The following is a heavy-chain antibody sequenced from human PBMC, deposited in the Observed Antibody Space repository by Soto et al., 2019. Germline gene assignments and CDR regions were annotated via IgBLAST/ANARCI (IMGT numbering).Heavy chain of an antibody. CDR2: ISSSSSTI. J-gene: IGHJ3*02. V-gene: IGHV3-48*01. D-gene: IGHD3-3*01. CDR3: ARDWKDDLGYAFDI. CDR1: GFTFSSYS. Sequence: GGSLRLSCAASGFTFSSYSMNWVRQAPGKGLEWVSYISSSSSTIYYADSVKGRFTISRDNAKNSLYLQMNSLRAEDTAVYYCARDWKDDLGYAFDIWGQGTMVTVSS.